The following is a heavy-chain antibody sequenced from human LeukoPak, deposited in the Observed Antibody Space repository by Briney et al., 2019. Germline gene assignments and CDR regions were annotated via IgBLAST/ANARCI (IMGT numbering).Heavy chain of an antibody. J-gene: IGHJ4*02. CDR3: ARDFPPLSYYFDY. V-gene: IGHV1-46*01. Sequence: ASVTVSCKASGYTFTSYYMHWVRQAHGQGLEWMGIINPSGGSTSYAQKFQGRVTMTRDMSTSTVYMELSSLRSGDTAVYYCARDFPPLSYYFDYWGQGTLVTVSS. CDR1: GYTFTSYY. CDR2: INPSGGST.